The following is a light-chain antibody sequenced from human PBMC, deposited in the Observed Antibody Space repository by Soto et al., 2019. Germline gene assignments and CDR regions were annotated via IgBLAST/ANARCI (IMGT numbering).Light chain of an antibody. Sequence: IQLTQCPSSLSASLGDRVTITCRASQGISSHLAWYQQKPGKAPKLLIYDASTLQTGVPSRFSGGGSGTDFTLTLSSLQPEDFATYYCQQVNSFPSTFGQGTRLEIK. CDR1: QGISSH. J-gene: IGKJ5*01. CDR3: QQVNSFPST. V-gene: IGKV1-9*01. CDR2: DAS.